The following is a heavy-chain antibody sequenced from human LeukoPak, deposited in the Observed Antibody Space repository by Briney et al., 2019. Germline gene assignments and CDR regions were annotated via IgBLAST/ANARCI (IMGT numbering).Heavy chain of an antibody. CDR1: GGSFSDYY. Sequence: SETLSLTCAVYGGSFSDYYWGWIRQPPGKGLEWIGSIYYSGSTYYNPSLKSRVTISVDTSKNQFSLKLSSVTAADTAVYYCARHSYGDVYDYWGQGTLVTVSS. CDR3: ARHSYGDVYDY. V-gene: IGHV4-39*01. J-gene: IGHJ4*02. CDR2: IYYSGST. D-gene: IGHD4-17*01.